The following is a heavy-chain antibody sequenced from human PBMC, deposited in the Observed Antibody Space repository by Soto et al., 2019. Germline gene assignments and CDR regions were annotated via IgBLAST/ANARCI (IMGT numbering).Heavy chain of an antibody. CDR1: GNTFTSYD. J-gene: IGHJ4*02. CDR2: INPNSGNI. V-gene: IGHV1-8*01. D-gene: IGHD3-10*01. CDR3: ARGRASGSYYLLDY. Sequence: ASVKVSCKASGNTFTSYDINWVRRATGHGLEWMGWINPNSGNIGYAQKFQGRVTMTRDTAIRTAYMEVSRLRSDDTAVYYCARGRASGSYYLLDYWGQGTLVTVSS.